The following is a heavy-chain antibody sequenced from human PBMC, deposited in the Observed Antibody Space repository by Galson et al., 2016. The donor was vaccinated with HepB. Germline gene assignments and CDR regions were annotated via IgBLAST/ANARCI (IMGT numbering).Heavy chain of an antibody. CDR3: AKDGYRGSYRDYYGMDV. CDR2: ISYDGSNK. J-gene: IGHJ6*02. V-gene: IGHV3-30*18. Sequence: SLRLSCAASGFTFSTYGMHWVRQAPGKGLEWVAAISYDGSNKKYADSVKGRCTISRDTSKNTLYLQMNSLTAEDTAVYFCAKDGYRGSYRDYYGMDVWGQGTTVTVSS. D-gene: IGHD1-26*01. CDR1: GFTFSTYG.